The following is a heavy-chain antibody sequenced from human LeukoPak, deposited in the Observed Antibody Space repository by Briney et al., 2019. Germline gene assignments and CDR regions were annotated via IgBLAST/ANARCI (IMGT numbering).Heavy chain of an antibody. V-gene: IGHV1-8*01. D-gene: IGHD6-13*01. CDR3: ARGAIAAAGTVDY. Sequence: ASVKVSCKASGYTFTSYDINWVRQATGQGLEWMGWMNPNSGNTGYAQKFQGRVTMTRNTSISTACMELSSLRSEDTAVYYCARGAIAAAGTVDYWGQGTLVTVSS. J-gene: IGHJ4*02. CDR2: MNPNSGNT. CDR1: GYTFTSYD.